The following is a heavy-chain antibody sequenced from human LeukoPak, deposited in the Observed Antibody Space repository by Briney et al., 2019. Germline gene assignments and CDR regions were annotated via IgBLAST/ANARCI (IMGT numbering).Heavy chain of an antibody. Sequence: GGSXXSGGXSWSWIRQPRGKGLEWIGYIYHSGSTYYNPSLKSRVTISVDRAKNEFSLKLSSVTAADTAVYYCTGGNPYYYYGMDVWGQGTTVTVSS. CDR2: IYHSGST. CDR1: GGSXXSGGXS. CDR3: TGGNPYYYYGMDV. D-gene: IGHD2-15*01. V-gene: IGHV4-30-2*01. J-gene: IGHJ6*02.